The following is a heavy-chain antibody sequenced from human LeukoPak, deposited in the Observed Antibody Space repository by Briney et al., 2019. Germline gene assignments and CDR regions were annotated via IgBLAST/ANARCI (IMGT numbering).Heavy chain of an antibody. CDR1: GFTFSSYA. Sequence: GGSLRLSCAASGFTFSSYAMHWVRQAPGKGLEWVAVISYDGSNKYYADSVKGRFTISRDNSKNTLYLQMNSLRTEDTAVYYCAKDLQGHFALDYWGQGTLVTVSS. D-gene: IGHD5-24*01. CDR2: ISYDGSNK. J-gene: IGHJ4*02. V-gene: IGHV3-30-3*01. CDR3: AKDLQGHFALDY.